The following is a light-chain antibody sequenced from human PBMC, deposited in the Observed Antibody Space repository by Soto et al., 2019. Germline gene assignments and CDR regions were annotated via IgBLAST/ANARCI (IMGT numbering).Light chain of an antibody. Sequence: IQMTQSPLFLSASIGDRVTITCQASQDITNYLNWYQQKPGKAPKLLIYDASMLERGVPSRFSGGGSGTEFTLSISSLQPEDFATYFCQQSYSAPYTFGQGTRLEI. CDR1: QDITNY. CDR3: QQSYSAPYT. V-gene: IGKV1-39*01. J-gene: IGKJ2*01. CDR2: DAS.